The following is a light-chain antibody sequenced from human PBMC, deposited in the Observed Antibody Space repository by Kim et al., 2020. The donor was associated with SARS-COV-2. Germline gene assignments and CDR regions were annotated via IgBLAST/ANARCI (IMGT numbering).Light chain of an antibody. CDR1: QSVSSSY. CDR2: GAS. J-gene: IGKJ5*01. Sequence: PGERATLSCRASQSVSSSYLAWYQHKPGQAPRLLIYGASSRATGIPDRFSGSGSGTDFTLTISRLEPEDFAVYYCQQYGSSLRITFGQGTRLEIK. CDR3: QQYGSSLRIT. V-gene: IGKV3-20*01.